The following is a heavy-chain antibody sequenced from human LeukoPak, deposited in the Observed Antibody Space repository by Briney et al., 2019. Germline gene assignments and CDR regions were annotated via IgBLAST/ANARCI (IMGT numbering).Heavy chain of an antibody. CDR2: ISSNGGST. D-gene: IGHD2-2*01. CDR3: ARALRDIVVVPAAASDY. J-gene: IGHJ4*02. V-gene: IGHV3-64*01. Sequence: AGGSLRLPCAASGFTFSSYAMHWVRQAPGKGLEYVSAISSNGGSTYYANSVKGRFTISRDNFKNTLYLQMGSLRAEDMAVYYCARALRDIVVVPAAASDYWGQGTLVTVSS. CDR1: GFTFSSYA.